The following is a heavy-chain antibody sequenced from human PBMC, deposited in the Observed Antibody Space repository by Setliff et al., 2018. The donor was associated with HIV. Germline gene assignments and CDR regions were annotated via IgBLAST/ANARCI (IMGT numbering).Heavy chain of an antibody. CDR2: ITTDSSYI. Sequence: GGSLRLSCVASGFTLSTYSMNWVRQAPGKGLEWVSSITTDSSYIFDAASVKGRFTISRDNAKNTVYLQMNSLRAEDTAVYYCARVLGPFYCDYWGQGTLVTVSS. CDR3: ARVLGPFYCDY. J-gene: IGHJ4*02. CDR1: GFTLSTYS. D-gene: IGHD2-8*02. V-gene: IGHV3-21*01.